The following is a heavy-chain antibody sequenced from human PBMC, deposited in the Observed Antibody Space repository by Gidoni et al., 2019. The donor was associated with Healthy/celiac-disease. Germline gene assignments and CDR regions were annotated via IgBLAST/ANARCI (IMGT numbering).Heavy chain of an antibody. CDR1: GGSFSGCY. J-gene: IGHJ4*02. Sequence: QVQLQQWGAGLLKPSETLSLTCAVYGGSFSGCYWSWIRQPPGKGLEWIGELNHSGSTNYNPSLKSRVTISVDTSKNQFSLKLSSVTAADTAVYYCARPAYYYDSSGYQKGDYWGQGTLVTVSS. CDR2: LNHSGST. V-gene: IGHV4-34*01. CDR3: ARPAYYYDSSGYQKGDY. D-gene: IGHD3-22*01.